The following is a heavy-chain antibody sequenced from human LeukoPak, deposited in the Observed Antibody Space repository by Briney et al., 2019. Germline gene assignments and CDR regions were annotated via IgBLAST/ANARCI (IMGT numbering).Heavy chain of an antibody. J-gene: IGHJ4*02. CDR2: INHSGST. CDR1: GGPFSGYY. CDR3: ARSYYDILTGFDY. Sequence: PSETLSLTCAVYGGPFSGYYWSWIRQPPGKGLEWIGEINHSGSTNYNPSLKSRVTISVDTSKNQFSLKLSSVTAADTAVYYCARSYYDILTGFDYWGQGTLVTVSS. V-gene: IGHV4-34*01. D-gene: IGHD3-9*01.